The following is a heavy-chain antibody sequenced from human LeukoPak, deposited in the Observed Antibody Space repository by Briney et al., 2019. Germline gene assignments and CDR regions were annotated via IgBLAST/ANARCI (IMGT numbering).Heavy chain of an antibody. Sequence: ASVKVSCKASGYSFTSYDVNWVRQATGQGLEWMGWMNPSNGNIGYAQKFQGRVTMTRNTSISTAYMELSSLRAEDTAVYYCAKDTTPPKAGFDPWGQGTLVTVSS. J-gene: IGHJ5*02. D-gene: IGHD1-14*01. CDR2: MNPSNGNI. V-gene: IGHV1-8*01. CDR3: AKDTTPPKAGFDP. CDR1: GYSFTSYD.